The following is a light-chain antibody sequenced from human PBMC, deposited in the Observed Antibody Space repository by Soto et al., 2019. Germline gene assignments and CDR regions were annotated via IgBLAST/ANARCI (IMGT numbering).Light chain of an antibody. CDR2: GAS. CDR3: QQYYNWRPR. J-gene: IGKJ1*01. V-gene: IGKV3-15*01. CDR1: QSISSS. Sequence: EVVMTQSPATLSVSPGDTATLSCRASQSISSSLAWYQQKAGQPPRLLIYGASTRATGVPARFSGSGSGTEFTLTISRLQSEDFAVYYCQQYYNWRPRFGQGTKVDIK.